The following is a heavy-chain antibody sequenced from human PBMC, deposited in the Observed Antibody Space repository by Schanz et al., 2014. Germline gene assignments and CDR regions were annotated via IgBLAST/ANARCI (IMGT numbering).Heavy chain of an antibody. CDR3: AGATYSSSWYGGSEYFQH. Sequence: QVQLVQSGAEVKKPGASVKVSCKASGYTFTSYGISWVRQAPGQGPEWMGWISDYNADTKYVQKVQGRVTMTTDTSTSTVYMELRSLRSDDTAVYYCAGATYSSSWYGGSEYFQHWGQGTLVTVSS. D-gene: IGHD6-13*01. CDR1: GYTFTSYG. CDR2: ISDYNADT. J-gene: IGHJ1*01. V-gene: IGHV1-18*04.